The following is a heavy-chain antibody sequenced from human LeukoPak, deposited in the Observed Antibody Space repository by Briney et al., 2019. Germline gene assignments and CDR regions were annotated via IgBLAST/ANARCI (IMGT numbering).Heavy chain of an antibody. CDR3: ARHSLDRAYGSGSYYIDY. J-gene: IGHJ4*02. D-gene: IGHD3-10*01. V-gene: IGHV5-51*01. Sequence: GASLKISCKGSGNSFTSYWIGWVRQMPGKGLEWMGIIYPGDSDTRYNPSFQGQVTISADKSISTAYLQWSTLKASDTAMYYCARHSLDRAYGSGSYYIDYWGQGTLVTVSS. CDR1: GNSFTSYW. CDR2: IYPGDSDT.